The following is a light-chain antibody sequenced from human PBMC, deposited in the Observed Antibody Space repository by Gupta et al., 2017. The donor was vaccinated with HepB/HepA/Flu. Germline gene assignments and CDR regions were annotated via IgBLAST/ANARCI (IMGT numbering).Light chain of an antibody. CDR1: QSALDSSNGFNY. CDR3: HQWYGTPFT. J-gene: IGKJ2*01. CDR2: WAS. V-gene: IGKV4-1*01. Sequence: DIVMTQSPDSLAVSLGERATINCKSSQSALDSSNGFNYFAWYQQKPGQPRKLLIFWASSRDHGVPDRFSGRGSGTDFTLTIISGHAEDVAVYCCHQWYGTPFTFGQGTXVEIK.